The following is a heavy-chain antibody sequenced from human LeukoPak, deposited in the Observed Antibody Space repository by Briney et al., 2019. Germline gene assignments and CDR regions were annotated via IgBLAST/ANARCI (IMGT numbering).Heavy chain of an antibody. Sequence: GGSLRLSCAASGFTFSSYWMHWVRQAPGKGLVWVLRINSDGSSTSYADSVKGRFTISRDNGKNTLYLQINSLRAEDTAVYYCARVEYSSSRFYYYYGMDVWGQGTTVTVSS. CDR3: ARVEYSSSRFYYYYGMDV. V-gene: IGHV3-74*01. CDR2: INSDGSST. D-gene: IGHD6-6*01. J-gene: IGHJ6*02. CDR1: GFTFSSYW.